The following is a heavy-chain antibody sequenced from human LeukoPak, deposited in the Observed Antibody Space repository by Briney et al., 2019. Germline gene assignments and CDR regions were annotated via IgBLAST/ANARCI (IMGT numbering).Heavy chain of an antibody. D-gene: IGHD3-9*01. CDR1: GGTFSSYA. CDR2: IIPIFGTA. V-gene: IGHV1-69*13. CDR3: ARLMRELRYFDPYNY. J-gene: IGHJ4*02. Sequence: SVKVSCKASGGTFSSYAISWVRQAPGQGLEWMGGIIPIFGTANYAQKFQGRVTITADESTSTAYMELSSLRSDDTAVYYCARLMRELRYFDPYNYWGQGTLVTVSS.